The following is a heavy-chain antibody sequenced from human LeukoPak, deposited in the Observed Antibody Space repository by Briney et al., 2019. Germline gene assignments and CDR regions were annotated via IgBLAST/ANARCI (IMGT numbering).Heavy chain of an antibody. D-gene: IGHD3-22*01. CDR2: INPSGGST. V-gene: IGHV1-46*01. CDR1: GYTFTSYY. Sequence: GPSVKVSCKASGYTFTSYYMHWGRESPGQGLEWLGIINPSGGSTSYAQKFQGRVTMTRDTSTSTVYMALSSLRSEDTAVYYCARGGAGYYYDSSGYEFWGQGTLVTVSS. CDR3: ARGGAGYYYDSSGYEF. J-gene: IGHJ4*02.